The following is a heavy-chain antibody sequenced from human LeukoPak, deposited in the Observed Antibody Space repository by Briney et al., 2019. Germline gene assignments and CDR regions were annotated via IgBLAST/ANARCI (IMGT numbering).Heavy chain of an antibody. J-gene: IGHJ4*02. CDR3: ARGGNTVTTYY. D-gene: IGHD4-17*01. CDR1: GFTFSSYA. Sequence: PGGSLRLSCAASGFTFSSYAMHWVRQAPGKGLEWVAVISYDGSNKYYADSVKGRFTISRDNSKNTLYLQMNSLRAEDTAVYYCARGGNTVTTYYWSQGTLVTVSS. V-gene: IGHV3-30-3*01. CDR2: ISYDGSNK.